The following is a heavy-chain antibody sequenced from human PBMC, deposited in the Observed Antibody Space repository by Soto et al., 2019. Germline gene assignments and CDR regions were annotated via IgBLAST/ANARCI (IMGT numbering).Heavy chain of an antibody. CDR3: SRTEGYSGYGLY. Sequence: GGSLRLSCTGSGFTFGDYVMSWFRQAPGKGLEWVGFIRSKAYGGTTEYAASVKGRFTVSRDDSKSIAYLQMNSLKTEDTAVYYCSRTEGYSGYGLYWGQGTLVTVSS. CDR2: IRSKAYGGTT. V-gene: IGHV3-49*03. CDR1: GFTFGDYV. D-gene: IGHD5-12*01. J-gene: IGHJ4*02.